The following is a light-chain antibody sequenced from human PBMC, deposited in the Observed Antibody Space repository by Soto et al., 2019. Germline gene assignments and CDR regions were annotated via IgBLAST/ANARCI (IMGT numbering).Light chain of an antibody. Sequence: EIVMTQSPATLSVSPGERATHSCRASQSVGSALSWYQQKPDQAPRLLIYGASTRATGIPARFSGSGSGTEFTLTISSLQSEDYAVYYCQQYDNWPPYTFGQGTKVDIK. CDR2: GAS. V-gene: IGKV3-15*01. J-gene: IGKJ2*01. CDR1: QSVGSA. CDR3: QQYDNWPPYT.